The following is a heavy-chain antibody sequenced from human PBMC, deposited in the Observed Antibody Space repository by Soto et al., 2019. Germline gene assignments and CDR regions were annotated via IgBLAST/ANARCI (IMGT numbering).Heavy chain of an antibody. CDR1: GYTLTELS. CDR2: FDPEDGET. CDR3: ASPTPQRGSGFLFDY. J-gene: IGHJ4*02. D-gene: IGHD2-15*01. V-gene: IGHV1-24*01. Sequence: ASVKVSCKVSGYTLTELSMHWVRQAPGKGLEWMGGFDPEDGETIYAQKFQGRVTMTEDTSTDTAYMELSSLRSEDTAVYYCASPTPQRGSGFLFDYWGQGTLVTVSS.